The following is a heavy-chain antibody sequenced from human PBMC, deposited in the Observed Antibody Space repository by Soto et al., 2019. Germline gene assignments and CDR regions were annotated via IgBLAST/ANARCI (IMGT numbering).Heavy chain of an antibody. D-gene: IGHD3-3*01. CDR3: ASFGVASMNWFDP. CDR2: IDYSGNT. CDR1: GVSITSGDYY. Sequence: SETLSLTCTFSGVSITSGDYYWNWIRQPPGKGLEWIGNIDYSGNTYYNPSLKSRLTISLDTSKNQFSLKLSSVTAADTAVYYCASFGVASMNWFDPWGQGTLVTVSS. V-gene: IGHV4-30-4*01. J-gene: IGHJ5*02.